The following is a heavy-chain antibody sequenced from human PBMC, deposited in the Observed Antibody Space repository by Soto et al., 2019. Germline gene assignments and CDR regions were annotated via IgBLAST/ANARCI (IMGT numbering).Heavy chain of an antibody. V-gene: IGHV1-69*04. CDR2: IIPILGIA. CDR3: ARDREAPDYDFWSGYDYYYYMDV. CDR1: GGTFSSYT. J-gene: IGHJ6*03. Sequence: ASVKVSCKASGGTFSSYTISWVRQAPGQGLEWMGRIIPILGIANYAQKFQGRVTITVDKSTSTAYLELSSLRSEDTAVYYCARDREAPDYDFWSGYDYYYYMDVWGKGTTVTVSS. D-gene: IGHD3-3*01.